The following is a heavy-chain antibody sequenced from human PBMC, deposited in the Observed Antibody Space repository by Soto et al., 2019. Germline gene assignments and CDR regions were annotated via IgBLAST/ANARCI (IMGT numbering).Heavy chain of an antibody. J-gene: IGHJ6*02. D-gene: IGHD3-10*01. CDR2: INHSGST. CDR3: ALLHNFLPMVRGVIRSSYYYYYCGMDV. Sequence: SETLSLTCAVYGGSFSGYYWSWIRQPPGKGLEWIGEINHSGSTNYNPSLKSRVTISVDTSKNQFSLKLSSVTAADTAVYYCALLHNFLPMVRGVIRSSYYYYYCGMDVWGQGTTVTVSS. V-gene: IGHV4-34*01. CDR1: GGSFSGYY.